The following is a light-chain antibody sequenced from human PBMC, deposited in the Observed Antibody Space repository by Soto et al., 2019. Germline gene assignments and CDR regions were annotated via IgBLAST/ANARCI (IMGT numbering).Light chain of an antibody. CDR2: DDN. CDR1: SSNIGGNS. J-gene: IGLJ1*01. V-gene: IGLV1-51*01. Sequence: QSVLTQPPSVSAAPGHKVTISFSGSSSNIGGNSVSWYQQLPGTAPKLLIYDDNKRPSGIPDRFSGSKSGTSATLGITGFQTGDEADYYCGSWDSSLTAYALGTGKKVTV. CDR3: GSWDSSLTAYA.